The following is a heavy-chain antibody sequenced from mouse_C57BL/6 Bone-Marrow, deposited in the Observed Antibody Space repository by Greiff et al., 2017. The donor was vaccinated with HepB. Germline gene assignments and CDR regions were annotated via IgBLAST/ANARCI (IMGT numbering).Heavy chain of an antibody. CDR3: ARPVIYDGYWFAY. Sequence: VKLMESGAELARPGASVKLSCKASGYTFTSYGISWVKQRTGQGLEWIGEIYPRSGNTYYNEKFKGKATLTADKSPSTASMELRSLTSEDSAVYFCARPVIYDGYWFAYWGQGTLVTVSA. CDR1: GYTFTSYG. J-gene: IGHJ3*01. CDR2: IYPRSGNT. D-gene: IGHD2-3*01. V-gene: IGHV1-81*01.